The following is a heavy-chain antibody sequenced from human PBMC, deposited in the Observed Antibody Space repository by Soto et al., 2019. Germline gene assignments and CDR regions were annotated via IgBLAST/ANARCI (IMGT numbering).Heavy chain of an antibody. J-gene: IGHJ6*02. V-gene: IGHV3-43*01. CDR3: AKLSHDYGAYHQYGMDV. Sequence: EVQLVESGGAVAQPGGSLRPSCAASGFTFQDYTMHWVRQAPGKGLEWVSLITWDGGSTYYADSVKGRCTISRDNSKNSLYLHMNSLRTEDTALYYCAKLSHDYGAYHQYGMDVWGQGTTVIVSS. CDR1: GFTFQDYT. D-gene: IGHD4-17*01. CDR2: ITWDGGST.